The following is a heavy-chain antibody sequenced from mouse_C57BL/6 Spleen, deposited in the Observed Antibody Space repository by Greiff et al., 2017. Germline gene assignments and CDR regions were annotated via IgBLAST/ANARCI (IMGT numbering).Heavy chain of an antibody. CDR2: IRNKANGYTT. CDR3: ARYIGGYYCDY. J-gene: IGHJ2*01. D-gene: IGHD3-3*01. V-gene: IGHV7-3*01. CDR1: GFTFTDYY. Sequence: EVQRVESGGGLVQPGGSLSLSCAASGFTFTDYYMSWVRQPPGKALEWLGFIRNKANGYTTEYSASVKGRFTISRDNSQSILYLQMNALRAEDSATYYCARYIGGYYCDYWGQGTTLTVSS.